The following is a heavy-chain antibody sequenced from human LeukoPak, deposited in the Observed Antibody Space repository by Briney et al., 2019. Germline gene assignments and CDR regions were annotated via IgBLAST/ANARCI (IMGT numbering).Heavy chain of an antibody. J-gene: IGHJ6*04. CDR2: ITWHGGSR. Sequence: GGSLRLSCAASGFTFSSYAMSWVRQAPGKGLEWVSGITWHGGSRGYADSVKGRFTISRDNAANSLYLQMNSLRAEDMAVYYFAKGQEGYTYDAKMDVWGKGTTVTVSS. V-gene: IGHV3-9*03. D-gene: IGHD5-24*01. CDR1: GFTFSSYA. CDR3: AKGQEGYTYDAKMDV.